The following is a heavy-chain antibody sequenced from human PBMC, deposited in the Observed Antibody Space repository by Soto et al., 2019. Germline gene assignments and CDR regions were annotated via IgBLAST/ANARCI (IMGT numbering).Heavy chain of an antibody. D-gene: IGHD2-8*01. V-gene: IGHV4-61*08. J-gene: IGHJ4*02. CDR2: LYYSGST. Sequence: VQLPESGPGLVKPSETLSLPCSVSGASVSSAGPYYWNWIRQPPGKGLEWLGYLYYSGSTNYHPSLTSTVTISVDRSTNQLSLKLTSVTAADSAVYYCARDRDCADGSCFYGSDYWGQGILATVSS. CDR3: ARDRDCADGSCFYGSDY. CDR1: GASVSSAGPYY.